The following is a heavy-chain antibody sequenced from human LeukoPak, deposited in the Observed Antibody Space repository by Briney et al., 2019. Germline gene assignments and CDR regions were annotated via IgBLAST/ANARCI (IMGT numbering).Heavy chain of an antibody. CDR1: GGSFSGYY. V-gene: IGHV4-34*01. CDR3: ARGITMVRGVYYYYYTDV. CDR2: INHSGST. Sequence: PSETLSLTCAVYGGSFSGYYWSWIRQPPGKGLEWIGEINHSGSTNYNPSLKSRVTISVDTSKNQFSLKLSSVTAADTAVYYCARGITMVRGVYYYYYTDVWGKGTTVTVSS. D-gene: IGHD3-10*01. J-gene: IGHJ6*03.